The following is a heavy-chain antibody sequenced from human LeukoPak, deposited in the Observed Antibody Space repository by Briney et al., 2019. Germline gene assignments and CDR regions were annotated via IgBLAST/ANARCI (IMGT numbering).Heavy chain of an antibody. CDR3: ARGYFDWDNWFDP. CDR2: IYTSGST. V-gene: IGHV4-4*07. CDR1: GGFISINS. J-gene: IGHJ5*02. Sequence: SGTLSLTRTVSGGFISINSWSSIPHPPGKGLEWIVRIYTSGSTNYNPSLKSRVTRSVDTSKNQFSLKLSSVTAADTAVYYCARGYFDWDNWFDPWGQGTLVTVSS. D-gene: IGHD3-9*01.